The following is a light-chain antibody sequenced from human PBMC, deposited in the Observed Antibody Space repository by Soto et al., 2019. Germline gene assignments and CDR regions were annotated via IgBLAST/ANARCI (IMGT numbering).Light chain of an antibody. V-gene: IGKV3-11*01. CDR1: QSVSSF. Sequence: EIVLTQSPITLSLSPGERATISCRASQSVSSFLAWYQQKPGQAPRLLIYDASNRATGIPARFSGSGSGTDFTLTISSLEAEDFAVYYCQQRSNWPLTFGGGTKVDIK. CDR2: DAS. CDR3: QQRSNWPLT. J-gene: IGKJ4*01.